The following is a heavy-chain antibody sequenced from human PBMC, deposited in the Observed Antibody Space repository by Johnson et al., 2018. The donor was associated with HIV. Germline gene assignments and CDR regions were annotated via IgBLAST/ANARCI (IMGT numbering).Heavy chain of an antibody. D-gene: IGHD3-22*01. V-gene: IGHV3-11*04. Sequence: QMLLVESGGGLVKPGGSLRLSCAASRFTFSDYYMSWIRQTPGKGLEWVSYISSSGGTIYYADSVKGRFSISRDNAKNSLYLQMNSLRAEDTAVYYCARDRGYWDAFDIWGQGTMVTVSS. CDR1: RFTFSDYY. CDR3: ARDRGYWDAFDI. CDR2: ISSSGGTI. J-gene: IGHJ3*02.